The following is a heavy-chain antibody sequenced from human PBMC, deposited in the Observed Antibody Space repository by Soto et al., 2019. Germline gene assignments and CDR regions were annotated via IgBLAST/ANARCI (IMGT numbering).Heavy chain of an antibody. CDR1: GFTFSSYC. CDR2: IKQDGSEK. Sequence: EVQLVESGGGLVQPGGSLRLSCAASGFTFSSYCMSWVRQAPGKGLEWVANIKQDGSEKYYVDSVKGRFTISRDNAKNSLYLQMNSLRAEDTAVYYCAREQRDSSSWYYGFAFDIWGQGTMVTVSS. V-gene: IGHV3-7*05. D-gene: IGHD6-13*01. J-gene: IGHJ3*02. CDR3: AREQRDSSSWYYGFAFDI.